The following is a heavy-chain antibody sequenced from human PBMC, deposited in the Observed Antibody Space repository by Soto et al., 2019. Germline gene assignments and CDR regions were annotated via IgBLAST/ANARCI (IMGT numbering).Heavy chain of an antibody. J-gene: IGHJ4*02. CDR2: IYYSGST. CDR1: GGSIRSSHTSTY. Sequence: SETLSLTCSVSGGSIRSSHTSTYWSWIRQPPGKGLEWIGYIYYSGSTNYNPSLKSRVTISVDTSKNQFSLKLSPVTAADTAVYYCATRKSNRYYFDYWGQGTLVTVSS. V-gene: IGHV4-61*01. CDR3: ATRKSNRYYFDY.